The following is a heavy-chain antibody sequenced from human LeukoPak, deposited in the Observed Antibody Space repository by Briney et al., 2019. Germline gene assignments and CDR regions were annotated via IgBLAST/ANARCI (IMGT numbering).Heavy chain of an antibody. V-gene: IGHV4-4*02. CDR2: VHLSGAT. J-gene: IGHJ4*02. CDR3: TRESGAFSPFGF. Sequence: PSGTLSLTCAVSGGSITATNWWSWVRQPPGKGLEWIGEVHLSGATNYNPSLESRVSMSIDKSKNHLSLEVTSVTAADTAIYYCTRESGAFSPFGFWGQGTLLTVSS. CDR1: GGSITATNW. D-gene: IGHD1-26*01.